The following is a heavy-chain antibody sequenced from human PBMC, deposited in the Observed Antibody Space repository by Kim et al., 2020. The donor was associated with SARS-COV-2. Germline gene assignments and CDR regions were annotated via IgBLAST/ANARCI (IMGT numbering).Heavy chain of an antibody. CDR3: SKPYYANHDY. CDR1: GFTFSSYA. Sequence: GGSLRLSCAASGFTFSSYAMSWVRQAPGKGLEWVSAISGSGGSTYYADSVKGRFTISRDTSNNTLYLHINSLSSEDTAVYYCSKPYYANHDYWGQGTLV. J-gene: IGHJ4*02. D-gene: IGHD2-8*01. CDR2: ISGSGGST. V-gene: IGHV3-23*01.